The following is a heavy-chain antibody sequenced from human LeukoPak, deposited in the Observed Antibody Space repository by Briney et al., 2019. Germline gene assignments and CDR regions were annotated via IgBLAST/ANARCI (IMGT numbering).Heavy chain of an antibody. J-gene: IGHJ5*02. CDR2: IYTSGST. V-gene: IGHV4-61*02. D-gene: IGHD5-12*01. CDR1: GGSISSGSYY. Sequence: SETLSLTCTVSGGSISSGSYYWSWIRQPAGKGLEWIGRIYTSGSTNYNPSLKSRVTISVDTSKNQFSLKLSSVTAADTAVYYCARQYKTWWLGQSNWFDPWGQGTLVTVSS. CDR3: ARQYKTWWLGQSNWFDP.